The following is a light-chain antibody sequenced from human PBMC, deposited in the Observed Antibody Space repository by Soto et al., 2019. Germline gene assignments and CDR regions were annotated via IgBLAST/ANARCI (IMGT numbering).Light chain of an antibody. V-gene: IGKV3-11*01. Sequence: EILLTQSPVTLSLSAGQRGTRSCRASQSISTYLAWYQVKPGQAPRLLIYDASSRATGVPARFSGSGSGTDFTLTISSLEPEDFAVYYCQQRSNWPITFGQGTRLEIK. CDR1: QSISTY. CDR2: DAS. J-gene: IGKJ5*01. CDR3: QQRSNWPIT.